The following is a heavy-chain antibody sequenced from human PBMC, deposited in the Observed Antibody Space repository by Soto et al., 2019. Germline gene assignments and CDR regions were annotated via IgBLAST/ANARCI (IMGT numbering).Heavy chain of an antibody. CDR3: ARIKWGLNYYNGMDV. CDR1: GYSFSDYF. CDR2: INPKTAAT. J-gene: IGHJ6*02. Sequence: QVQLVQSGAEVKKSGASVKVSCKPSGYSFSDYFIQWVRQAPGQGLEWVAWINPKTAATNYAKKFQGRVSVTWDTSSTTAYMELTSLRPDDTAVYYCARIKWGLNYYNGMDVWGQGPRSSSP. D-gene: IGHD1-26*01. V-gene: IGHV1-2*02.